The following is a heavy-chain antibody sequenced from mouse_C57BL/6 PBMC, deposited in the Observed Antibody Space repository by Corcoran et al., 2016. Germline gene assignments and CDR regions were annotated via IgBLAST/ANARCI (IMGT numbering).Heavy chain of an antibody. V-gene: IGHV1-81*01. CDR1: GYTFTSYG. CDR3: ARRWGYYYGSSYGFDY. J-gene: IGHJ2*01. Sequence: QVQLQQSGAELARPGASVKLSCKASGYTFTSYGISWVKQRTGQGLEWIGEIYPRSGNTYYNEKFKGKATLTADKSSSTAYMELRSLTSEDSAVYFCARRWGYYYGSSYGFDYWGQGTTLTVSS. CDR2: IYPRSGNT. D-gene: IGHD1-1*01.